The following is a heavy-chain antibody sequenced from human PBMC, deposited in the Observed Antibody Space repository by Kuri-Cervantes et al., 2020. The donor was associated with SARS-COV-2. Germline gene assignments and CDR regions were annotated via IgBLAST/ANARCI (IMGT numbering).Heavy chain of an antibody. CDR2: INTDGSST. CDR3: ERGFVHYHSSGYYFGAYYFDY. J-gene: IGHJ4*02. V-gene: IGHV3-74*01. CDR1: GFTFSSYE. Sequence: GESLKISCAASGFTFSSYEMNWVRQAPGKGLEWVSRINTDGSSTNYADSVKGRFTMSRDNAKNTLYLQMNSLRAEDTAVYYCERGFVHYHSSGYYFGAYYFDYWGQGTLVTVSS. D-gene: IGHD3-22*01.